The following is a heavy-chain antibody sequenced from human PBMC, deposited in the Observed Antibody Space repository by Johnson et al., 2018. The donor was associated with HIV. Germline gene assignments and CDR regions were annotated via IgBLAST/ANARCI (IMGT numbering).Heavy chain of an antibody. CDR3: ARVWSGSYYSNAFDI. CDR2: INWNGGST. J-gene: IGHJ3*02. CDR1: GFTFDDYG. Sequence: VQLVESGGGVVQPGGSLRLSCAASGFTFDDYGMTWVRQAPGKGLEWVSGINWNGGSTGYADSVKGRFTISRDDAKNSLYLQMNSLRAEDTALYYCARVWSGSYYSNAFDIWGQGTMVTVSS. D-gene: IGHD1-26*01. V-gene: IGHV3-20*04.